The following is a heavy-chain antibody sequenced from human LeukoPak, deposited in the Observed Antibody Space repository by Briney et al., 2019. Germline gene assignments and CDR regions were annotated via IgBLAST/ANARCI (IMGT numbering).Heavy chain of an antibody. V-gene: IGHV1-46*01. CDR3: ARDQEGFDY. CDR2: IYPRDGST. Sequence: ASVKVSCKASRYIFTCNYIHWVRQAPGQGLEWMGMIYPRDGSTSYAQRFQDRVTVTRDTSTSTVHMELSGLRSEDTAVYYCARDQEGFDYWGQGTQVTVSS. CDR1: RYIFTCNY. J-gene: IGHJ4*02.